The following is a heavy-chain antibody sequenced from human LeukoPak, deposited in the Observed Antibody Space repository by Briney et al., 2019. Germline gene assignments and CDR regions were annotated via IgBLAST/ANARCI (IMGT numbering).Heavy chain of an antibody. CDR1: GFTFSTFD. J-gene: IGHJ4*02. CDR2: ISGSGGST. CDR3: ARGWGSSGWYDY. D-gene: IGHD6-19*01. Sequence: GGSLRPSCAASGFTFSTFDMSWVRQAPGKGLEWVSGISGSGGSTYYADSVKGRFTISRDNSKNTLYLQMNTLRVEDTAVYYCARGWGSSGWYDYWGQGALVTVSS. V-gene: IGHV3-23*01.